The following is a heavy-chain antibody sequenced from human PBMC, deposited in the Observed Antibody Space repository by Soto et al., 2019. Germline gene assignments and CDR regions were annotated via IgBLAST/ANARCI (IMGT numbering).Heavy chain of an antibody. CDR1: GFTFSSYG. CDR2: ISYDGSNK. D-gene: IGHD3-22*01. V-gene: IGHV3-30*18. Sequence: GGSLRLSCAASGFTFSSYGMQWVRQAPGKGLEWVAVISYDGSNKYYADSVKGRFTISRDSSKNTLYLQMNSLRAEDTAVYYCAKDRAYYYDSSGYYDIDYWGQGTLVTVSS. CDR3: AKDRAYYYDSSGYYDIDY. J-gene: IGHJ4*02.